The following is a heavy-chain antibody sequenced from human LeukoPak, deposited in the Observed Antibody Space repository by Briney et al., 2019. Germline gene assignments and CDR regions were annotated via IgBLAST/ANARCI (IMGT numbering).Heavy chain of an antibody. V-gene: IGHV4-30-4*01. CDR2: IYYSGNT. J-gene: IGHJ4*02. D-gene: IGHD6-13*01. CDR1: GGSISSGDYY. Sequence: PSETLSLTCTVSGGSISSGDYYWSWIRQPPGKGLEWIGYIYYSGNTYYNPSLKSRVTISVDTSKNQFSLKLTSVTAADTAVYYCARGMAAAADYWGQGTLVTVSS. CDR3: ARGMAAAADY.